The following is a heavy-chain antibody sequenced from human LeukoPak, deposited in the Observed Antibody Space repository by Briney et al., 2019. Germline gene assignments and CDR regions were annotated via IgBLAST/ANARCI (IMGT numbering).Heavy chain of an antibody. CDR1: GFTFSSHW. Sequence: GGSMRLSCAASGFTFSSHWMHWVRQAPGKGLVWVSRINSDGSSTNYADAVKGRFTVSRDNAKNTLYLQVNSLRGEDTAVYYCARDKSSGYWFIDYWGQGTLVTVSS. D-gene: IGHD3-22*01. CDR3: ARDKSSGYWFIDY. J-gene: IGHJ4*02. CDR2: INSDGSST. V-gene: IGHV3-74*01.